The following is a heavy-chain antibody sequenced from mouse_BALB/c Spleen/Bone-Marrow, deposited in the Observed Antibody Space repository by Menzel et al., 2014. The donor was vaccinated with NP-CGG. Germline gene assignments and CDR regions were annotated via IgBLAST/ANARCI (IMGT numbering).Heavy chain of an antibody. V-gene: IGHV5-4*02. D-gene: IGHD1-1*01. Sequence: EVMLVESGGGLVKPGGSLKLSCAASGFTFSDYYMYWVRQTPEKRLEWVATISDGGSYTYYPDSVEGRFTISRDNAKSNLYLQMSSLRSEDTAMYFCSRDYYGMYFDVWGAGTTVTVSS. CDR2: ISDGGSYT. CDR1: GFTFSDYY. CDR3: SRDYYGMYFDV. J-gene: IGHJ1*01.